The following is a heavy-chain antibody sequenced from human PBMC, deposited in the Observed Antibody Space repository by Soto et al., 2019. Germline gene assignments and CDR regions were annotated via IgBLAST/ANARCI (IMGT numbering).Heavy chain of an antibody. J-gene: IGHJ2*01. CDR1: GGTFSSYA. CDR2: IIPIFGTA. Sequence: QVQLVQSGAEVKKPGSSVKVSCKASGGTFSSYAISWVRQAPGQGLEWMGGIIPIFGTANYAQQFQGRVTITADESTSTAYMELSSLRSEDTAVYYCGRVPAAFVVVSAYFDLWGRGTLVTVSS. CDR3: GRVPAAFVVVSAYFDL. D-gene: IGHD2-21*02. V-gene: IGHV1-69*12.